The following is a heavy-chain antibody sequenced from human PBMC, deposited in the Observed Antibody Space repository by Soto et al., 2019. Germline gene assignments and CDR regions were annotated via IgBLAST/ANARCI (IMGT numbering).Heavy chain of an antibody. Sequence: GASVKVSCKASGYTFTSYAMHWVRQAPGQRLEWMGWINAGNGNTKYSQKFQGRVTITRDTSASTAYMELSSLRSEDTAVYYCARRADYGDYFDYWGQGTLVTVSS. V-gene: IGHV1-3*01. J-gene: IGHJ4*02. D-gene: IGHD4-17*01. CDR1: GYTFTSYA. CDR2: INAGNGNT. CDR3: ARRADYGDYFDY.